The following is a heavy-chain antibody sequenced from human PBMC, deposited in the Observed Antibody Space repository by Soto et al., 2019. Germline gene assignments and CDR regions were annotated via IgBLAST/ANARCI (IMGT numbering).Heavy chain of an antibody. Sequence: SETLSLTCAVSGGSISSYYWSWIRQPPGKGLEWIGYIYYSGSTNYNPSLKSRVTISVDTSKNQFSLKLSSVTAADTAVYYCASGGRCSGGSCLTMYYFAYWGQGTLVTVYS. J-gene: IGHJ4*02. CDR3: ASGGRCSGGSCLTMYYFAY. CDR2: IYYSGST. V-gene: IGHV4-59*01. CDR1: GGSISSYY. D-gene: IGHD2-15*01.